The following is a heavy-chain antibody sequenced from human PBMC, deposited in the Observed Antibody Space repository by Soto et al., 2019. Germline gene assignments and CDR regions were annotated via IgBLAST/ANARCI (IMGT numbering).Heavy chain of an antibody. CDR2: IKQDGSEK. V-gene: IGHV3-7*01. CDR3: VRDAQYSSSLGFDY. D-gene: IGHD6-6*01. CDR1: GFTFSSYW. J-gene: IGHJ4*02. Sequence: EVQLVESGGGLVQPGGSLRLSCAASGFTFSSYWMTWVRQAPGKGLEWVANIKQDGSEKYYVDSVKGRFTISRDNAKNSLYLQMNSLRGEDAAVYYCVRDAQYSSSLGFDYWGQGTLVTVSS.